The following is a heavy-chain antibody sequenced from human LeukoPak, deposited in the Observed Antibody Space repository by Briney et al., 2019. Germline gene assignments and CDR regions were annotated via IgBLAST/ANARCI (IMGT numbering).Heavy chain of an antibody. CDR3: AREEVAAAISRHYYFDY. CDR2: IYYSGST. V-gene: IGHV4-59*01. CDR1: GGSISSYY. J-gene: IGHJ4*02. Sequence: PSETLSLTCTVSGGSISSYYWSWIRQPPGKGLEWIWYIYYSGSTNYNPSLKSRVTISVDTSKNQFSLKLSSVTAADTAVYYCAREEVAAAISRHYYFDYWGQGTLVTVSS. D-gene: IGHD6-13*01.